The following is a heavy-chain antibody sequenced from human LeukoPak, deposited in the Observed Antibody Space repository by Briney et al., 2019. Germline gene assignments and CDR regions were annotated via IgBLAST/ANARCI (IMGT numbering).Heavy chain of an antibody. V-gene: IGHV4-34*01. CDR1: SGSFSDYY. CDR3: ARGKTGYLLPQLKKSYYYMDV. D-gene: IGHD2-2*01. Sequence: SETLSLTCAVYSGSFSDYYWSWIRQPPGKGLEWIGEINHSRSTNYNPSLKSRVTISVDTSKNQFSLKLRSVTAADTALYYCARGKTGYLLPQLKKSYYYMDVWGKGTTVTVSS. J-gene: IGHJ6*03. CDR2: INHSRST.